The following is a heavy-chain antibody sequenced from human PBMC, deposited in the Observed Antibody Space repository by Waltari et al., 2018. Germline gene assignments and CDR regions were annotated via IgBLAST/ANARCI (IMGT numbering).Heavy chain of an antibody. V-gene: IGHV1-69*01. J-gene: IGHJ2*01. CDR2: IIPIFGAP. Sequence: QVQLVQSGAEVKKPGSSVKVSCKASGDHFSHYAIAWVRQAPGQGLEWMGGIIPIFGAPKSAQKFQGRVTITADESTSTAYMALSSLRSDDTAVYYCAISTGSDWYFDLWGRGTLVTVSS. CDR3: AISTGSDWYFDL. D-gene: IGHD2-8*02. CDR1: GDHFSHYA.